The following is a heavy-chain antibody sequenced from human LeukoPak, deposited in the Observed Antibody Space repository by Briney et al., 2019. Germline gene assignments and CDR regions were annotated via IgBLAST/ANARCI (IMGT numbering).Heavy chain of an antibody. J-gene: IGHJ4*02. D-gene: IGHD1/OR15-1a*01. CDR2: ISGSGGTT. CDR1: GFTFSSYG. V-gene: IGHV3-23*01. Sequence: PGGTLRLSCAASGFTFSSYGMSWVRQAPGEGLEWVSGISGSGGTTYYADSVKGRFTISRDNSKITLHLQMNSLRAEDTAVYYCAKVRANRFASFDYWGQGTLVTVSS. CDR3: AKVRANRFASFDY.